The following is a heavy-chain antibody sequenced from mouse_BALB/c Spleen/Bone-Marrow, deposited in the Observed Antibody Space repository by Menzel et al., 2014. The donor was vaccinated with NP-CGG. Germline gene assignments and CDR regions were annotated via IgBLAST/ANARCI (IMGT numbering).Heavy chain of an antibody. CDR3: TGGVLFAY. D-gene: IGHD1-1*01. Sequence: VQLQQSGPQLVRPGASVKISCKASGYSFTTYWMHWVKQRPGQGLEWIGMIDPYDSETILNEKFKDKATLTGDKSSGAAFKQRRSTTYEDSAVYYCTGGVLFAYWGQGTLVTVSA. CDR1: GYSFTTYW. V-gene: IGHV1S74*01. J-gene: IGHJ3*01. CDR2: IDPYDSET.